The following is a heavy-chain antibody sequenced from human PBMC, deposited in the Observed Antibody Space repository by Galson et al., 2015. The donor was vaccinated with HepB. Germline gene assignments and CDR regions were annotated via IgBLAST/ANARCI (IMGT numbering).Heavy chain of an antibody. CDR1: GFTFGDYA. D-gene: IGHD2-15*01. Sequence: SLRLSCAASGFTFGDYAMSWFRQAPGKGLEWVGFIRSKAYGGTTEYAASVKGRFTISRDDSKSIAYLQMNSLKTEDTAVYYCTGWGCRGGSCYSDFDYWGQGTLVTVSS. J-gene: IGHJ4*02. V-gene: IGHV3-49*03. CDR3: TGWGCRGGSCYSDFDY. CDR2: IRSKAYGGTT.